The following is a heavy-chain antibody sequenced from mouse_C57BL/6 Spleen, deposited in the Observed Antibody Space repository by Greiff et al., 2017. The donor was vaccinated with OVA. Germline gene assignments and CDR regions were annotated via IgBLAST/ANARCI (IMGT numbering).Heavy chain of an antibody. CDR1: GYSITSGYY. CDR3: AGALLVLRGYFDV. V-gene: IGHV3-6*01. J-gene: IGHJ1*03. D-gene: IGHD1-1*01. CDR2: ISYDGST. Sequence: ESGPGLVKPSPSLSLTCSVTGYSITSGYYWNWIRQLPGNQLEWMGYISYDGSTNYNPTLKNRITITRDTSKNPFFLKLKSVTTEDTATDYCAGALLVLRGYFDVWGTGTTVTVSS.